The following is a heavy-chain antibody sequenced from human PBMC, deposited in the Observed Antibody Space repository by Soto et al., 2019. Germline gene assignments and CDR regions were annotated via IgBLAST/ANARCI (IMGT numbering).Heavy chain of an antibody. CDR2: ISSSSSCM. CDR1: GFTFSSYS. D-gene: IGHD2-15*01. V-gene: IGHV3-21*01. Sequence: GGSLRLSCAASGFTFSSYSMNWVRQAPGKGLEWVSSISSSSSCMYYADSVKGRFTISRDNAKNSLYLQMNSLRAEDTAVYYCARDMVAATSGLFLYPYYYYYMDVWGKGTTVTVSS. J-gene: IGHJ6*03. CDR3: ARDMVAATSGLFLYPYYYYYMDV.